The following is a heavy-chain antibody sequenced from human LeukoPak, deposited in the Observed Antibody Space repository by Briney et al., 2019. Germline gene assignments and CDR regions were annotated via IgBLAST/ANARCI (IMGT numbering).Heavy chain of an antibody. D-gene: IGHD6-6*01. CDR1: GGSISSGGYY. CDR2: IYHSGST. Sequence: SQTLSLTCTVSGGSISSGGYYWSWIRQPPGKGLEWIGYIYHSGSTYYNPSLKSRVTISVDRSKNQFSLKLSSVTAADTAVYYCARGLWDLLEPQLVGDYYYYYYMDVWGKGTTVTVSS. CDR3: ARGLWDLLEPQLVGDYYYYYYMDV. V-gene: IGHV4-30-2*01. J-gene: IGHJ6*03.